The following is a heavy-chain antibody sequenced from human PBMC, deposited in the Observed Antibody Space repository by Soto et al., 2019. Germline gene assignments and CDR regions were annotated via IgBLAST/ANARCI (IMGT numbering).Heavy chain of an antibody. D-gene: IGHD6-13*01. V-gene: IGHV4-39*01. Sequence: QVQLQESGPGLVMPSETLSLTCTVSGDSISGSPYFWGWIRQPPGKRLEWIGGIFYDGYTLYTPSLKSRVTISVDTSKNQFSLKLTSVAAADTAIYFCARLQAAVPHYWGQGILVTVSS. J-gene: IGHJ4*02. CDR3: ARLQAAVPHY. CDR2: IFYDGYT. CDR1: GDSISGSPYF.